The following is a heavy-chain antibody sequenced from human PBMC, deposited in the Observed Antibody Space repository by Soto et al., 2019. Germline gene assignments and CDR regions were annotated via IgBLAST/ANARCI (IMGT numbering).Heavy chain of an antibody. Sequence: PSASVKVSCKASGYTFTDYYMHWVRQAPVQGLEWMGWINPNSGGTNYAQKFQGRVTMTRDTSISTAYMELSRLRSDDTAVYYCARDSSSWYYYYYGMDVWGQGTKVTVSS. J-gene: IGHJ6*02. D-gene: IGHD6-13*01. CDR1: GYTFTDYY. V-gene: IGHV1-2*02. CDR2: INPNSGGT. CDR3: ARDSSSWYYYYYGMDV.